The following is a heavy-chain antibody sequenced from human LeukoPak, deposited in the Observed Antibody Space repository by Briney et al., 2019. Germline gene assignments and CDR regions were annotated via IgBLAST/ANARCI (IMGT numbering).Heavy chain of an antibody. CDR1: GGSFSGYY. CDR2: INHSGST. Sequence: SETLSLTCAVYGGSFSGYYWSWIRQPPGKGLEWLGEINHSGSTNYNPSLKSRVTISVDTSKNQFSLKLSSVTAADTAVYYCARQIDGFGEFDYSDYWGQGTLVTVSS. V-gene: IGHV4-34*01. J-gene: IGHJ4*02. CDR3: ARQIDGFGEFDYSDY. D-gene: IGHD3-10*01.